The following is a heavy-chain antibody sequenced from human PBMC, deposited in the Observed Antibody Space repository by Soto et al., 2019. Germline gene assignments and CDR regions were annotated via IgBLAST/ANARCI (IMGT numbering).Heavy chain of an antibody. CDR1: GFTFSNAW. D-gene: IGHD1-1*01. CDR3: TTEFVELYFFDY. Sequence: GGSLRLSCAASGFTFSNAWMSWVRQAPGKGLEWVGRIQSKTDGETIDYAAPVKGRFTISRDDSKNTLYLHLNSLKAEDTALYYCTTEFVELYFFDYWGQGTLVTVSS. J-gene: IGHJ4*02. V-gene: IGHV3-15*01. CDR2: IQSKTDGETI.